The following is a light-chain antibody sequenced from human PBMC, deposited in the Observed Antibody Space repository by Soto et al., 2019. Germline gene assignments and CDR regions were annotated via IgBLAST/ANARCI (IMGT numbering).Light chain of an antibody. J-gene: IGKJ4*01. CDR2: DTS. Sequence: EVVLAQSPATLSLSPGDRATLSCSANESVSTYLAWYQQKPGQSPRLLIYDTSKRATGIPARFSGSGSGTDFTLNIVSLEPEDFVFYYCQQRSSWPLPFGGGKKVDIK. CDR3: QQRSSWPLP. CDR1: ESVSTY. V-gene: IGKV3-11*01.